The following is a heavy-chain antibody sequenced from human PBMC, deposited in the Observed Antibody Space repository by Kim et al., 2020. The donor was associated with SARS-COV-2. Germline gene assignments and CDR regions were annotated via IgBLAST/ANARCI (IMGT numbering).Heavy chain of an antibody. CDR3: ARSSLLWFGESLMDV. V-gene: IGHV3-7*01. D-gene: IGHD3-10*01. CDR2: IKQDGSEK. CDR1: GFTLSTYW. J-gene: IGHJ6*02. Sequence: GGSLRLSCAASGFTLSTYWMTWVRQAPGKGLEWVANIKQDGSEKYYVDSVKGRFTISRDNAKNSLYLQMNSLRAEDTAVYYCARSSLLWFGESLMDVWGQGTTVTVSS.